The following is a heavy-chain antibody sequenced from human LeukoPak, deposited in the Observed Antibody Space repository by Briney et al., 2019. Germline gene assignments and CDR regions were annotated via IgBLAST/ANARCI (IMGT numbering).Heavy chain of an antibody. Sequence: SETLSLTCTVSGGSISSSSYYWGWIRQPPGKGLEWIGSIYYSGSTYYNPSLKSRVTISVDTSKNQFSLKLSSVTAADTAVYYCARRPNMVNYYYYMDVWGKGTTVTISS. D-gene: IGHD5-18*01. J-gene: IGHJ6*03. V-gene: IGHV4-39*01. CDR3: ARRPNMVNYYYYMDV. CDR2: IYYSGST. CDR1: GGSISSSSYY.